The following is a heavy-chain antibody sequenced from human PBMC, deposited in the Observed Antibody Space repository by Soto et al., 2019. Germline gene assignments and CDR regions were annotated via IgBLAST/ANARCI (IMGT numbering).Heavy chain of an antibody. V-gene: IGHV3-9*01. Sequence: GGSLRLSCAVSGFTFDDNAMHWVRQAPEKGLEWVSGINWKSDIGYADSVKGRFTISRDNAENSLYLQMNSLRAEDTALYYCAILQDRGGRTTFIYWGQGTQVTVSS. CDR2: INWKSDI. D-gene: IGHD3-16*01. CDR3: AILQDRGGRTTFIY. CDR1: GFTFDDNA. J-gene: IGHJ4*02.